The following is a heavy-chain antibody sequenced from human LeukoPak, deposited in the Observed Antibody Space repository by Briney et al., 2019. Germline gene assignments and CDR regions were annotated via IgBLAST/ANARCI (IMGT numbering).Heavy chain of an antibody. CDR3: ARDRTYDFWSGRGWFDP. Sequence: SVKVSCKASGGTFSSYAISWVRQAPGQRLEWMGGIIPIFGTANYAQKFQGRVTITADESTSTAYMELSSLRSEDTAVYYCARDRTYDFWSGRGWFDPWGQGTLVTVSS. V-gene: IGHV1-69*13. CDR1: GGTFSSYA. J-gene: IGHJ5*02. D-gene: IGHD3-3*01. CDR2: IIPIFGTA.